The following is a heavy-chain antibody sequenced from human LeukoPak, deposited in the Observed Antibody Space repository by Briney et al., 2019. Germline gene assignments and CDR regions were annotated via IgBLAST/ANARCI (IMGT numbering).Heavy chain of an antibody. V-gene: IGHV4-4*07. CDR3: ARDKSSSWRYYYYYYMDV. J-gene: IGHJ6*03. Sequence: SETLSLTCTVSGGSISSYYWSWIRQPAGKGLGWIGRIYTSGSTNYNPSLKSRVTMSVDTSKNQFSLKLSSVTAADTAVYYCARDKSSSWRYYYYYYMDVWGKGTTVTVSS. D-gene: IGHD6-13*01. CDR1: GGSISSYY. CDR2: IYTSGST.